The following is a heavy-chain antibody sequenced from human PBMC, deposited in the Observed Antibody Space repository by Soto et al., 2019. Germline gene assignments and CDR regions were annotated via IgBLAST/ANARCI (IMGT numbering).Heavy chain of an antibody. CDR2: ISAYNGNT. V-gene: IGHV1-18*04. CDR3: AKWYYGSGTIGYYYYYYGMDV. Sequence: ASVKVSWKACGYTFTSYGISWVRQAPGQGIEWMGWISAYNGNTNYAQKLQGRVTMTTDTSTSTAYMELRSLRSDDTAVYYCAKWYYGSGTIGYYYYYYGMDVWG. J-gene: IGHJ6*02. CDR1: GYTFTSYG. D-gene: IGHD3-10*01.